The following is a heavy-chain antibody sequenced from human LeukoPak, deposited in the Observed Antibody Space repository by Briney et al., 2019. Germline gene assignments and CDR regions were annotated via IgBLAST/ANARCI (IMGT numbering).Heavy chain of an antibody. CDR2: ISSSGSTI. V-gene: IGHV3-11*01. CDR1: GFTFSDYY. J-gene: IGHJ1*01. CDR3: ARALGDSGAEYFQH. Sequence: GGSLRLSCAASGFTFSDYYMSWIRQAPGKGLEWVSYISSSGSTIYYADSVKGRFTISRDNAKNSLYLQMNSLGAEDTAVYYCARALGDSGAEYFQHWGQGTLVTVSS. D-gene: IGHD2-21*02.